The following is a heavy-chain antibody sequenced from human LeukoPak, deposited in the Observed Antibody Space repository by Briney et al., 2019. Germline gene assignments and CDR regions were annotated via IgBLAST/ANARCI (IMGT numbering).Heavy chain of an antibody. CDR3: ARGSSSWSDYYYMDV. J-gene: IGHJ6*03. CDR2: ILYSGST. D-gene: IGHD6-13*01. V-gene: IGHV4-59*01. CDR1: GGSISSYY. Sequence: SETLSLTCTVSGGSISSYYWSWIRQPPGKRLEWIGYILYSGSTNYNPSLKSRVTMSVDTSKNHFSLKVSSVTAADTAVYYCARGSSSWSDYYYMDVWGKGTTVTVSS.